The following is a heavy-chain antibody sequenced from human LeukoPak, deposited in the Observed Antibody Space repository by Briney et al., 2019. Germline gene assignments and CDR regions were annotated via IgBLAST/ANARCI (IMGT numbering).Heavy chain of an antibody. D-gene: IGHD1-26*01. CDR2: ISDSGRST. CDR1: GFTFSSSA. V-gene: IGHV3-23*01. J-gene: IGHJ4*02. Sequence: PGGSLRLSCAASGFTFSSSAMTWVRQAPGKGLEWVSAISDSGRSTIYTDSVKDRFTISRDNSKNTLYLQMNSLRAEDTAVYYCAKGGSYAPLDYWGQGILVTVSS. CDR3: AKGGSYAPLDY.